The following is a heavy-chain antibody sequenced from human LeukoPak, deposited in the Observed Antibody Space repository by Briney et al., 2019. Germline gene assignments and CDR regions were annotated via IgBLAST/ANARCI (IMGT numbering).Heavy chain of an antibody. V-gene: IGHV4-61*01. J-gene: IGHJ3*02. CDR3: ARVPTIFGVALQAFDI. CDR1: GGSVSSGSYY. Sequence: SETLSLTCTVSGGSVSSGSYYWSWIRQPPGKGLEWIAYIYYSGSTDYNPSLKSRVTIPLDTSKNQFSLKLSSVTAADTAVYYCARVPTIFGVALQAFDIWGQGTMVTVSS. CDR2: IYYSGST. D-gene: IGHD3-3*01.